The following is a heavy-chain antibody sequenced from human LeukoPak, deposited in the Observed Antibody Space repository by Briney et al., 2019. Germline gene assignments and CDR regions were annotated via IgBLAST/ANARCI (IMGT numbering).Heavy chain of an antibody. CDR3: TTLGSGYSSF. V-gene: IGHV3-15*01. Sequence: GGSLRLSCAASGFSFSNAWMSWVRQAPGKGLEWVGQIKSKTDGGTTDYAAPVKGRFTISRDDPKNTLYLQMNSLKTEDTAVYYCTTLGSGYSSFWGQGTLVTVSS. D-gene: IGHD5-12*01. CDR1: GFSFSNAW. J-gene: IGHJ4*02. CDR2: IKSKTDGGTT.